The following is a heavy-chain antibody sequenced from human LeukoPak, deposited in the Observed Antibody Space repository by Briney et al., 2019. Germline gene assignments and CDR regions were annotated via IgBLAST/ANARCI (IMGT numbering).Heavy chain of an antibody. V-gene: IGHV1-8*01. Sequence: GASLKVSCKASGYTFTSYDINWVRQATGRGLEWMGWMNPNSGNTGYAQKFQGRVTMTRNTSISTAYMELSSLRAEDTAVYYCAREYYDDESGYYFDYWGQGTLVTVSS. J-gene: IGHJ4*02. D-gene: IGHD3-22*01. CDR3: AREYYDDESGYYFDY. CDR1: GYTFTSYD. CDR2: MNPNSGNT.